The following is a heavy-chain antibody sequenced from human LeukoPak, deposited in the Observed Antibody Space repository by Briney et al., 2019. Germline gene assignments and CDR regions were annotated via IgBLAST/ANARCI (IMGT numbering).Heavy chain of an antibody. CDR3: ARLSGYYYIDY. CDR1: GFSFSSYW. V-gene: IGHV3-7*01. J-gene: IGHJ4*02. D-gene: IGHD3-22*01. CDR2: IKHDGSEK. Sequence: GGSLRLSCAASGFSFSSYWMNWVRQAPGKGLEWVANIKHDGSEKYYVDSMKGRFTISRDNAKNSLYLQMNSLRAEDTAVYYCARLSGYYYIDYWGQGTLVTVSS.